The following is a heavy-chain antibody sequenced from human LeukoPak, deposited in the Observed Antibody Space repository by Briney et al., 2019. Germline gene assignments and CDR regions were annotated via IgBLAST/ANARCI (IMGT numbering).Heavy chain of an antibody. D-gene: IGHD4-17*01. CDR1: GFTVSSNY. J-gene: IGHJ4*02. Sequence: GGSLRLSCAASGFTVSSNYMSWVRQAPGKGLEWVSVIYSGGSAYYIDSVKGRFTISRDNSKNTLYLQMDSLGAEDTAVYYRARHSADYGDYVFDYWGQGTLVTVSS. CDR2: IYSGGSA. V-gene: IGHV3-66*04. CDR3: ARHSADYGDYVFDY.